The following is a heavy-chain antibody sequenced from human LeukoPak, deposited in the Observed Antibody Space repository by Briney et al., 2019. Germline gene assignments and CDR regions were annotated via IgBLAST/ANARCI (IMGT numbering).Heavy chain of an antibody. V-gene: IGHV3-7*03. CDR2: MKQDGSEI. Sequence: GGSLRLSCAASGFTFSRHWMSWVRQAPGKGLEWVANMKQDGSEIYYVDSVKGRFTISRDNAKNSLYLQMNSLRGEDTAVYYCAKEAALDSSGYYYQDYWGQGTLVTVSS. CDR3: AKEAALDSSGYYYQDY. D-gene: IGHD3-22*01. J-gene: IGHJ4*02. CDR1: GFTFSRHW.